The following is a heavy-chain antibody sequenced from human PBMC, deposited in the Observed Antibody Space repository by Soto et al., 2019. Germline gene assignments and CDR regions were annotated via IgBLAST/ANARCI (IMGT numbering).Heavy chain of an antibody. J-gene: IGHJ4*02. V-gene: IGHV3-23*01. Sequence: EVQLLESGGGLVQPGGSLRLSCAASGFTFSSYAMSWVRQAPGKGLVWVSAIRGSGGSTYYADSVKGRFTIYRDNSKNTLYLKMNMLRAEDTAVYYCANDSGSGSYWDYWGQGTLVTVSS. CDR2: IRGSGGST. CDR3: ANDSGSGSYWDY. D-gene: IGHD3-10*01. CDR1: GFTFSSYA.